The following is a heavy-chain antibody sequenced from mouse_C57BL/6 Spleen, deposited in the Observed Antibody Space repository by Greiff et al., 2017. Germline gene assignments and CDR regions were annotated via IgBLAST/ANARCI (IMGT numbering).Heavy chain of an antibody. J-gene: IGHJ3*01. CDR1: GFTFSDYG. CDR3: ASEGLNYDYDPAWFAY. CDR2: ISSGSSTI. V-gene: IGHV5-17*01. D-gene: IGHD2-4*01. Sequence: EVKLVESGGGLVKPGGSLKLSCAASGFTFSDYGMHWVRQAPEKGLEWVAYISSGSSTIYYADTVKGRFTLSRDNAKNTLFLQMTSLRSEDTAMYYCASEGLNYDYDPAWFAYWGQGTLVTVSA.